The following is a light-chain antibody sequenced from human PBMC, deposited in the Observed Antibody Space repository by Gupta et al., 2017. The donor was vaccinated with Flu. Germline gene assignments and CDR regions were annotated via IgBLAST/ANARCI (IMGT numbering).Light chain of an antibody. CDR2: EVS. Sequence: TSSDIGDYNYVSWYQQHPGKAPKLMIYEVSNRPSGVSNRFSGSKSGNTASLTIFGLQADDEADYYCSSYRNSGLLVFGGGTKLTVL. CDR1: SSDIGDYNY. CDR3: SSYRNSGLLV. J-gene: IGLJ2*01. V-gene: IGLV2-14*01.